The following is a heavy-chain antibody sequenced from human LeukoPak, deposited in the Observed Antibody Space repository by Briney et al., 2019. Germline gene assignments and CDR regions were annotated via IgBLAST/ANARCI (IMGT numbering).Heavy chain of an antibody. D-gene: IGHD3-10*01. Sequence: ASVKVSCKASGGTFSSYAISWVRQAPGQGLEWMGGIIPIFGTANYAQKFQGRVTITTDESTSTAYMELSSLRSEDTAVYSCARGVRSFYFDYWGQGTLVTVSS. J-gene: IGHJ4*02. CDR1: GGTFSSYA. V-gene: IGHV1-69*05. CDR3: ARGVRSFYFDY. CDR2: IIPIFGTA.